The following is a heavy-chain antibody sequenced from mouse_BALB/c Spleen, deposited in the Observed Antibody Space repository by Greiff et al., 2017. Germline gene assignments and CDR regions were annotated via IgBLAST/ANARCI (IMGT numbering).Heavy chain of an antibody. CDR3: ARSSSAYYPFAY. D-gene: IGHD3-2*02. CDR1: GFNIKDTY. Sequence: VQLQQSGAELVKPGASVKLSCTASGFNIKDTYMHWVKQRPEQGLEWIGRIDPANGNTKYNPKFQGKATITADTSSNTTYLQLSSLTSENTAVYYCARSSSAYYPFAYWGQGTLVTVSA. J-gene: IGHJ3*01. CDR2: IDPANGNT. V-gene: IGHV14-3*02.